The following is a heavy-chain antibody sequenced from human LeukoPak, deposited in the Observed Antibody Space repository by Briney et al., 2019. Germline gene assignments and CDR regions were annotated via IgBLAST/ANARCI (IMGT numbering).Heavy chain of an antibody. CDR1: GFTFSSYT. J-gene: IGHJ4*02. CDR2: ISYDGSNK. CDR3: ARQAVAGSDFDY. D-gene: IGHD6-19*01. V-gene: IGHV3-30*04. Sequence: PGGSLRLSCEASGFTFSSYTMHWVRQAPGKGLEWVSVISYDGSNKYYADPVKGRFTISRDNSKNTLYLQMNSLRAEYTAVYYCARQAVAGSDFDYWGQGTLVTVSS.